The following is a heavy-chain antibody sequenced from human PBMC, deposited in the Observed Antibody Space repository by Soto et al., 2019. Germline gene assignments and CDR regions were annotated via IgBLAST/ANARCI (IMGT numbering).Heavy chain of an antibody. J-gene: IGHJ4*02. Sequence: GGSLRLSCAASGFTFDDYAMHWVRQAPGKGLEWVSGISWNSGGIGYADSVKGRFTISRDNAKNSLYLQMNSLRAEDTALYYCAKDAQSTNKKRLGELSFYYFDYWGQGTLVTVSS. CDR3: AKDAQSTNKKRLGELSFYYFDY. CDR2: ISWNSGGI. V-gene: IGHV3-9*01. D-gene: IGHD3-16*02. CDR1: GFTFDDYA.